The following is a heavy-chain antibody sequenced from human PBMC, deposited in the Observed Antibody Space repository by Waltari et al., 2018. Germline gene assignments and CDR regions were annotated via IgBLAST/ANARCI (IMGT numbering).Heavy chain of an antibody. J-gene: IGHJ5*02. CDR3: ARGSTVTTYNYWFDP. CDR1: GGSISSHY. D-gene: IGHD4-17*01. V-gene: IGHV4-59*11. Sequence: QVQLQESGPGLVKPSETLSLTCTVSGGSISSHYWSWIRQPPGKGLEWIGYIYYSGSPNSNPSLKSRVTISVDTSKNQFSLKLSSVTAADTAVYYCARGSTVTTYNYWFDPWGQGTLVTVSS. CDR2: IYYSGSP.